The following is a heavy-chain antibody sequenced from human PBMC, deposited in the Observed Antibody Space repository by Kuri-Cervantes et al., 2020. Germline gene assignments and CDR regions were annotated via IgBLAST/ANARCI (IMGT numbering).Heavy chain of an antibody. CDR2: IKQDGSEK. CDR1: GFTFSSYW. Sequence: GGSLRLSCAASGFTFSSYWMSWVRQAPGKGLEWVANIKQDGSEKYYVDSVKGRFTISRDNAKNSLYLQMNSLRAEDTAVYYCARDPIVLRHQEWYFDYWGQGTLVTVSS. J-gene: IGHJ4*02. CDR3: ARDPIVLRHQEWYFDY. D-gene: IGHD2-8*01. V-gene: IGHV3-7*01.